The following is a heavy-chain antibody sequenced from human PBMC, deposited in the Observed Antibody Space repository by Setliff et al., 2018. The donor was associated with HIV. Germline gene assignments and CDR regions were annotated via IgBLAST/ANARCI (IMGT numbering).Heavy chain of an antibody. CDR2: ITWNGGST. Sequence: LRLSCAASGFAFHDYTMHWVRQVPGKGLEWVSLITWNGGSTFYADSVKGRFTISRDNSKNSLYLQMNSLRSEDTALYYCAKVVRASSTSWDFYYYMDVRGKGTTVTVSS. CDR1: GFAFHDYT. V-gene: IGHV3-43*01. D-gene: IGHD2-2*01. J-gene: IGHJ6*03. CDR3: AKVVRASSTSWDFYYYMDV.